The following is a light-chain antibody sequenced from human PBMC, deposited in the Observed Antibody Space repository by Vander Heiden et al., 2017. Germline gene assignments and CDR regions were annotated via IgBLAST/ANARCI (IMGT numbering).Light chain of an antibody. CDR2: GNN. CDR1: SSNIGAGYD. J-gene: IGLJ2*01. V-gene: IGLV1-40*01. Sequence: QSVLTQPPSVSAAPGQRVTISCTGSSSNIGAGYDVNWYQQFPGTAPKLLIHGNNNRPSGVPDRFSGSQSGTSASLAITGLQAEDEADYDCQSYDKSLSAVVFGGGTKLTVL. CDR3: QSYDKSLSAVV.